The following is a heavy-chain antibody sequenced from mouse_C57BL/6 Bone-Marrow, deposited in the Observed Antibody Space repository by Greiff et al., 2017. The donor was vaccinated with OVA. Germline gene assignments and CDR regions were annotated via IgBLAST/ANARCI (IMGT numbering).Heavy chain of an antibody. J-gene: IGHJ4*01. Sequence: EVQLVESGGGLVQPGGSLKLSCAASGFTFSDYYMYWVRQTPEKRLEWVAYISNGGGSTYYPDTVKGRFTISRDNARNTLYLQMSSLKSEDTAMYYCTRDYDYAMDYWGQGTSVTVSS. CDR3: TRDYDYAMDY. V-gene: IGHV5-12*01. CDR1: GFTFSDYY. CDR2: ISNGGGST. D-gene: IGHD2-4*01.